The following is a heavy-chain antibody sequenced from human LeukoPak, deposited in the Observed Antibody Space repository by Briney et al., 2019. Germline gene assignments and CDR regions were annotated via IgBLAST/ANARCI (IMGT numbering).Heavy chain of an antibody. CDR3: ARSLIYLYYFDY. J-gene: IGHJ4*02. V-gene: IGHV1-2*02. CDR1: GYTFTGYY. D-gene: IGHD2-2*02. CDR2: INPNSGGT. Sequence: ASVKVSCKASGYTFTGYYMHWVRQAPGQGLEWMGWINPNSGGTNYAQKFRGRVTMTRDTSISTAYMELSRLRSDDTAVYYCARSLIYLYYFDYWGQGTLVTVSS.